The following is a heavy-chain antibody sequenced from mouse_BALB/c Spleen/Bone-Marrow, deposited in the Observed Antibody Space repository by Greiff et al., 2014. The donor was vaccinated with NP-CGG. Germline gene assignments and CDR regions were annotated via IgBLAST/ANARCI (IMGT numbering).Heavy chain of an antibody. J-gene: IGHJ4*01. CDR2: IDPENGNT. V-gene: IGHV14-1*02. Sequence: EVQVVESGAEIVRPGALVKLSCKASGFNIKDYYMQWVKQRPEQGLEWIGWIDPENGNTIYDPKFQGKASTTADTSSNTAYLQLSSLTSEDTAVYYCARGDGYAMDYWGQGTSVTVSS. CDR3: ARGDGYAMDY. CDR1: GFNIKDYY.